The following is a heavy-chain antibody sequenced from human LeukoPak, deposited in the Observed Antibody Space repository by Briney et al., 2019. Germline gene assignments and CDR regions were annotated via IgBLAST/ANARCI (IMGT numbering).Heavy chain of an antibody. CDR1: GGSISTYY. V-gene: IGHV4-59*01. D-gene: IGHD5-12*01. CDR3: ARVDYSGYDTRGWFDA. J-gene: IGHJ5*02. Sequence: PSETLSLTCTVSGGSISTYYWSWIRQPPGKGLEWIGYIYYSGSTNYNPSLRGRVTISVDTSKDQFSLKLSSVTAADAAVYYCARVDYSGYDTRGWFDAWGQGTLVTVSS. CDR2: IYYSGST.